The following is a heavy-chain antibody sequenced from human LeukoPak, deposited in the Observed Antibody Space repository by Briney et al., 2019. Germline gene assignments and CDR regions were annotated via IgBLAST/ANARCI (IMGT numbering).Heavy chain of an antibody. CDR3: ARGRGVLRYFDWSLDY. CDR1: GGSFSGYY. CDR2: INHSGST. V-gene: IGHV4-34*01. D-gene: IGHD3-9*01. Sequence: KLSETLSLTCAVSGGSFSGYYWSWVRQPPGKGLEWIGEINHSGSTNYNPSLKSRVTISVDTSKNQFSLKLSSVTAADTAVYYCARGRGVLRYFDWSLDYWGQGTLVTVSS. J-gene: IGHJ4*02.